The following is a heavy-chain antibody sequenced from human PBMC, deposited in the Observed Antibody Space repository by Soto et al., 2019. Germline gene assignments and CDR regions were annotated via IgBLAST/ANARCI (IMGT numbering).Heavy chain of an antibody. J-gene: IGHJ5*02. V-gene: IGHV3-33*01. D-gene: IGHD6-13*01. CDR3: ARDYSSSWYPSTLFNWFDP. CDR2: IWYDGSNK. CDR1: GFTFSSYG. Sequence: QVQLVESGGGVVQPGRSLRLSCAASGFTFSSYGMHWVRQAPGKGLEWVAVIWYDGSNKYYADSVKGRFTISRDNSKNTLYLQMNSLRAEDTAVYYCARDYSSSWYPSTLFNWFDPWGQGTLVTVSS.